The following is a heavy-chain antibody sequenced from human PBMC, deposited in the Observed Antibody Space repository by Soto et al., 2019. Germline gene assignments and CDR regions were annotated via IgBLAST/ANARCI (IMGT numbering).Heavy chain of an antibody. Sequence: EVQLLESGGGLVQPGGSLRLSCAASGFTFSSYAMSWVRQAPGKGMEWVSAITASGDTTYYADSVKGRFTISRDNFKSTMYLHMNRLRAEYTVVYYCAKVKPLRDCTRTSCLGVFDIWGHGTMVTVSS. D-gene: IGHD2-2*01. CDR2: ITASGDTT. CDR1: GFTFSSYA. J-gene: IGHJ3*02. CDR3: AKVKPLRDCTRTSCLGVFDI. V-gene: IGHV3-23*01.